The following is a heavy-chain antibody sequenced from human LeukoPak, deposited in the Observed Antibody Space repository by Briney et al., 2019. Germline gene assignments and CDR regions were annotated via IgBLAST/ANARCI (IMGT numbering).Heavy chain of an antibody. CDR3: ARAPGYYGAGIPYFDY. V-gene: IGHV4-34*01. CDR2: INHSGSA. J-gene: IGHJ4*02. D-gene: IGHD3-10*01. CDR1: GGSFSGYF. Sequence: SETLSLTCAVYGGSFSGYFWSWIRQPPGKGLEWIGEINHSGSANYNPSLKSQFTISVDTSKNQFSLRLTSVTAADTAVYYCARAPGYYGAGIPYFDYWGQGTLVTVSS.